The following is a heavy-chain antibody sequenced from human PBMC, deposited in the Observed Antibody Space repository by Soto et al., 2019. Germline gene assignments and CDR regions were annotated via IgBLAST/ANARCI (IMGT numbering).Heavy chain of an antibody. D-gene: IGHD4-17*01. CDR2: IYYSGST. CDR3: ARIYGGNSGYFDY. Sequence: SETLCLTCTVSGGSICSSSYYWGWIRQPPGKGLEWIGSIYYSGSTYYNPSLKSRVTISVDTSKNQFSLKLSSVTAPDTAVYYCARIYGGNSGYFDYWGQGTLVTVSS. CDR1: GGSICSSSYY. V-gene: IGHV4-39*01. J-gene: IGHJ4*02.